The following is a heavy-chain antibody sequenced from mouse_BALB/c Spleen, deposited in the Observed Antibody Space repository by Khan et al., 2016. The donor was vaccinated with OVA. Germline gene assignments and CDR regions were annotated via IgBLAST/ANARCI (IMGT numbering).Heavy chain of an antibody. CDR3: ARAFYNGAWFAY. CDR2: IWAGGST. V-gene: IGHV2-9*02. J-gene: IGHJ3*01. CDR1: GFSLSNYG. D-gene: IGHD1-3*01. Sequence: QVQLKQSGPGLVAPSQTLSITCTVSGFSLSNYGVHWVRQPPGKGLEWLGGIWAGGSTNHNSALMSRLSISKDDSKSQVFLKMNSLQTDDTAMYYCARAFYNGAWFAYWGQGTLVTVSA.